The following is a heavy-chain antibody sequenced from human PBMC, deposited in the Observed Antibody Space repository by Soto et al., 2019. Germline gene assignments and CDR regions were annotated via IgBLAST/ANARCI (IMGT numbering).Heavy chain of an antibody. CDR1: GYTFTGYY. D-gene: IGHD3-22*01. CDR2: INPNSGGT. V-gene: IGHV1-2*02. J-gene: IGHJ4*02. Sequence: QVQLVQSGAEVKKPGASVKVSCKASGYTFTGYYMHWGRQAPGQGLEGRGWINPNSGGTNYAQKFQGRVTMTRDTSISTAYMELSRLRSDDTAVYYCARAVGITMIVVEDARGHFDYWGQGTLVTVSS. CDR3: ARAVGITMIVVEDARGHFDY.